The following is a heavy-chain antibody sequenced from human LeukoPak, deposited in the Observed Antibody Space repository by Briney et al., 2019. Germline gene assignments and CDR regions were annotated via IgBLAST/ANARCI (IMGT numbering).Heavy chain of an antibody. D-gene: IGHD6-19*01. CDR2: ISSSSDYI. CDR1: GFTFSIYA. Sequence: GGSLRLSCAASGFTFSIYAMNWVRQAPGKGLEWVSSISSSSDYIYYADSVKGRFTISRDNAKNSLYLQMNSPRAEDTAVYYCARGGAVAGNNYFDYWGQGTLVTVSS. CDR3: ARGGAVAGNNYFDY. V-gene: IGHV3-21*01. J-gene: IGHJ4*02.